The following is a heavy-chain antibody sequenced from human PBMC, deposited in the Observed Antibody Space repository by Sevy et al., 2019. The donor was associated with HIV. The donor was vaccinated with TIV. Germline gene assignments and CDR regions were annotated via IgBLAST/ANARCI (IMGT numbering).Heavy chain of an antibody. CDR2: TYYRSKWYN. CDR3: ARGDELNSYYYGMDV. J-gene: IGHJ6*02. CDR1: GDSVSSSSAA. V-gene: IGHV6-1*01. D-gene: IGHD1-1*01. Sequence: SQTLSLTCAISGDSVSSSSAAWNWFRQSPSRGLEWLGRTYYRSKWYNNYAVSVKSRVTINPDTSENQFSLHLNSVTPEDTAVYFCARGDELNSYYYGMDVWGQGTTVTASS.